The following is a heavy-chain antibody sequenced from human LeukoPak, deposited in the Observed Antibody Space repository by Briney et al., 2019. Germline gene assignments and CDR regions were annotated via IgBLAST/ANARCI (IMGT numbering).Heavy chain of an antibody. CDR2: INHSGST. CDR1: GGSFSGYY. V-gene: IGHV4-34*01. Sequence: SETLSLTCAVYGGSFSGYYWSWIRQPPGKGLEWIGEINHSGSTNDNPSLRSRVTISVDTSKNQFSLKLSSVTAADTAVYYCARAPPYDFWSLYNWFDPWGQGTLVTVSS. D-gene: IGHD3-3*01. CDR3: ARAPPYDFWSLYNWFDP. J-gene: IGHJ5*02.